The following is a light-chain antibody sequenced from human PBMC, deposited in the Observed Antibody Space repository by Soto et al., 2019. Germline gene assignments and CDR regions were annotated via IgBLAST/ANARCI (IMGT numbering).Light chain of an antibody. CDR2: AAS. CDR1: ESVSKW. Sequence: DIQMTQSPSFLSASVGDKVTITCRATESVSKWLAWYQEKPGNPPKLLIYAASSLQSGVPSRFSGSGSGTDFTLTISSLQPEDFATYYCQQLNSYPITFGQGTRLEIK. V-gene: IGKV1-5*01. CDR3: QQLNSYPIT. J-gene: IGKJ5*01.